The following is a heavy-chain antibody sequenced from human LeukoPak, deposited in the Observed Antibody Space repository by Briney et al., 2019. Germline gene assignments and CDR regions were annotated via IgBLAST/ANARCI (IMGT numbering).Heavy chain of an antibody. J-gene: IGHJ4*02. V-gene: IGHV3-30*02. CDR3: ARGGGTVVIGRFDF. D-gene: IGHD2-2*01. CDR1: GINFRASG. CDR2: IQTDGNDK. Sequence: PGGSLRLSCSASGINFRASGMHWVRQAPGMGLEWVTFIQTDGNDKKYAASVAGRFTISRDNSKNTVYLHMNSLRPDDTALYYCARGGGTVVIGRFDFWGQGALVTVSS.